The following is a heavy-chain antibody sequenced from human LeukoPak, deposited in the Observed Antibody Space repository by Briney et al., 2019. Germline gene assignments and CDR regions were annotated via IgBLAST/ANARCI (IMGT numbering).Heavy chain of an antibody. D-gene: IGHD3-3*01. CDR3: AKERYDFWSGPPFDP. CDR1: GFTFSSYA. CDR2: ISGSGGST. J-gene: IGHJ5*02. V-gene: IGHV3-23*01. Sequence: GGSLRLSCAASGFTFSSYAMSWVRQAPGKGREWVSAISGSGGSTYYADSVKGRFTIPRDNSKNTLYLQMNSLRAEDTAVYYCAKERYDFWSGPPFDPWGQGTLVTVSS.